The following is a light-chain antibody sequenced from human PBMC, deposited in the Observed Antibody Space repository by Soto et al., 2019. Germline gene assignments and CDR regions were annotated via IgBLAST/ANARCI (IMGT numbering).Light chain of an antibody. V-gene: IGKV3-11*01. CDR2: DAS. CDR3: QQRSNGLS. CDR1: QSVSRN. Sequence: EIVLTQSPAILSLSPGERATFSCRASQSVSRNLDWYQHKPGQTHRPLIYDASNRDTGIPVRFSGSGSGTAFTLTISSLAPEDFAVYYCQQRSNGLSFGPGTKVDIK. J-gene: IGKJ3*01.